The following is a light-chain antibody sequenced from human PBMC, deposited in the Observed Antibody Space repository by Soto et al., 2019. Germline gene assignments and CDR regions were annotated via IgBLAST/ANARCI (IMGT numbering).Light chain of an antibody. Sequence: EIVLTQSPGTLSLSPGETASLSCLASQSVISAFLAWYQQKSGQPPRLLIYDASRRATVIPARFSGGGSGAAFTPIITRVVPEDSAVYFYQQPFHYPRTFGQGTRLEIK. J-gene: IGKJ2*01. CDR1: QSVISAF. CDR3: QQPFHYPRT. V-gene: IGKV3-20*01. CDR2: DAS.